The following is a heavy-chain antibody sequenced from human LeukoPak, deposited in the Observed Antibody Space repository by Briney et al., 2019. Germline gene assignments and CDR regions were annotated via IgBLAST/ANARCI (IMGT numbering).Heavy chain of an antibody. V-gene: IGHV5-51*01. CDR3: ARFYCSSTSCYNWGTNWFDP. J-gene: IGHJ5*02. Sequence: GESLKISCKGSGYSFTSYWIGWVRQMPGKGLEWMGIIYPGDSDTRYSPSFQGQVTISADKSISTAYLQWSSLKASDTAMYYCARFYCSSTSCYNWGTNWFDPWGQGTLVTVS. D-gene: IGHD2-2*02. CDR1: GYSFTSYW. CDR2: IYPGDSDT.